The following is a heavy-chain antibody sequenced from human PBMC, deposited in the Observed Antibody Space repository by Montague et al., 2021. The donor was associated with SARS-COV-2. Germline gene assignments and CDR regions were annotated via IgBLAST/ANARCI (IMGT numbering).Heavy chain of an antibody. V-gene: IGHV4-59*13. Sequence: SETLSLICTVSGGSISSYYWSWIRQPPGTGLEWIGYIYNSGSTNYNPSLKSRVTISVDTSKNQFSLKLSSVTAADTAVDYCARDLGDYWGQGTLVTVSS. J-gene: IGHJ4*02. CDR2: IYNSGST. CDR1: GGSISSYY. CDR3: ARDLGDY.